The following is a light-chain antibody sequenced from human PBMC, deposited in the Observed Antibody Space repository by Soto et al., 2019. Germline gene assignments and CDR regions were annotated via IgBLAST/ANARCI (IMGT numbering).Light chain of an antibody. V-gene: IGKV3-15*01. CDR1: QTISND. CDR2: GAS. J-gene: IGKJ4*01. CDR3: QQNNKWPPVT. Sequence: EVVMTQSPATVSVSPWEGVTLSCRASQTISNDFAWYQQKPGQAPRLLIYGASIRATGVPARFSGGGSGTEFALTISSLQSEDFAFYYCQQNNKWPPVTFGGGTKVEIK.